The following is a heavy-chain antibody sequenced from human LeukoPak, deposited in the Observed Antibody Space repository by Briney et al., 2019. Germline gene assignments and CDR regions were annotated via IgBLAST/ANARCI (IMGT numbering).Heavy chain of an antibody. CDR2: INERATII. D-gene: IGHD3-16*01. CDR1: GFPFSNYW. J-gene: IGHJ4*02. V-gene: IGHV3-74*01. CDR3: VRDLILVWTPGDDFDH. Sequence: GGSLRLSCATPGFPFSNYWMHRVPQAPGKGLEWVQRINERATIISYADSVKGRFTISRENARNTLYLQMNSLTAEDTAVYYCVRDLILVWTPGDDFDHWGQGTLVTVSS.